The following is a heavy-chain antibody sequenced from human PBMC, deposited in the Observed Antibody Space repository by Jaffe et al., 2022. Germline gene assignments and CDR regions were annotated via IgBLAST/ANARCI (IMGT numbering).Heavy chain of an antibody. J-gene: IGHJ4*02. D-gene: IGHD3-3*01. Sequence: EVQLVQSGAEVKKPGESLKISCKGSGYSFTSYWIGWVRQMPGKGLEWMGIIYPGDSDTRYSPSFQGQVTISADKSISTAYLQWSSLKASDTAMYYCARSPLRVRDFWSGYEGSSFDYWGQGTLVTVSS. CDR3: ARSPLRVRDFWSGYEGSSFDY. V-gene: IGHV5-51*03. CDR1: GYSFTSYW. CDR2: IYPGDSDT.